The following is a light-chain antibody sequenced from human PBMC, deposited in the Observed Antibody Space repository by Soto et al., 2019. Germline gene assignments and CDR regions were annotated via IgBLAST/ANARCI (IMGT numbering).Light chain of an antibody. CDR1: QSVTNNY. Sequence: EIVLTQSPGTLSLSPGERATLSCRASQSVTNNYLAWYQHKPGQAPRCLIYGAAIRSTGIPDRFSGSGSGTDFTLTISRLDPEDFAVYSCQQDGTALTFGQGTKLDIK. CDR2: GAA. V-gene: IGKV3-20*01. CDR3: QQDGTALT. J-gene: IGKJ2*01.